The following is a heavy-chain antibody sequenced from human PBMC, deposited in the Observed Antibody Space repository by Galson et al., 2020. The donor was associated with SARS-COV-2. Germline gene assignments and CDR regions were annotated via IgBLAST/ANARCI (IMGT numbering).Heavy chain of an antibody. CDR2: IRSETIGGSP. V-gene: IGHV3-49*03. Sequence: GGSLRLSCTTSALTFGDFAVSWFRQAPGKGLEWLGFIRSETIGGSPEYAASVKGRFAMSRDDSKSVAYLQMNRLRIDDTGMYYCARGSPPYFDYWGQGALVTVSS. CDR3: ARGSPPYFDY. D-gene: IGHD6-6*01. CDR1: ALTFGDFA. J-gene: IGHJ4*02.